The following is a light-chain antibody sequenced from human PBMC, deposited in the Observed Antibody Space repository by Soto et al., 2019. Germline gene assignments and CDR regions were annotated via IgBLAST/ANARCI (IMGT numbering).Light chain of an antibody. J-gene: IGLJ2*01. CDR2: EGS. CDR1: NSDVGTYNL. CDR3: CSYAGSRKV. Sequence: QSVLTQPASVSGSPGQSITISCTGTNSDVGTYNLVSWYQQHPGKAPKLIIYEGSKRPSGVSDRFSGSKSGNTASLTISGLQAEDEADYYCCSYAGSRKVFGGGTQLTVL. V-gene: IGLV2-23*01.